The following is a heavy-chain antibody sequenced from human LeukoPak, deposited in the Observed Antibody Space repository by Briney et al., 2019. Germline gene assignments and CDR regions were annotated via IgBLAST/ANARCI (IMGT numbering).Heavy chain of an antibody. Sequence: PGGSLRLSCAASGFTFSDYYMSWLRQAPGKGLEWVSYISSSSSYTNYADSVKGRFTISRDNAKNSLYLQTNSLRAEDTAVYYCARDRSYYGSGSYYPNPYNWFDPWGQGTLVTVSS. D-gene: IGHD3-10*01. CDR3: ARDRSYYGSGSYYPNPYNWFDP. V-gene: IGHV3-11*06. J-gene: IGHJ5*02. CDR1: GFTFSDYY. CDR2: ISSSSSYT.